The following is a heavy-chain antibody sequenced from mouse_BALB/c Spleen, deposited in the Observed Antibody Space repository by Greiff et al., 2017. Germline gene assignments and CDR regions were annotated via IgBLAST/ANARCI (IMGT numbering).Heavy chain of an antibody. CDR3: AREGIYNGYYEFAY. V-gene: IGHV3-2*02. Sequence: EVQLQESGPGLVKPSQSLSLTCTVTGYSITSYYAWNWIRQFPGNKLVWMGYISYSGSTSYNPSHKSQISITRDTSKNQFFLQLNSVTTEDTATYYCAREGIYNGYYEFAYWGQGTLVTVSA. CDR1: GYSITSYYA. D-gene: IGHD2-3*01. J-gene: IGHJ3*01. CDR2: ISYSGST.